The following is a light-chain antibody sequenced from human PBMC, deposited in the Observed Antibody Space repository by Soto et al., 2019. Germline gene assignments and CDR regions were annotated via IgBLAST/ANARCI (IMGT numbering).Light chain of an antibody. CDR2: DDS. V-gene: IGLV3-21*02. CDR3: QLCESGTDHWV. J-gene: IGLJ3*02. Sequence: SYELTQPPSVSVAPGQTARITCGGNNIGSKSVHWYQQKSGQAPLLVVYDDSDRPSGIPERFSGSDSGNTVTLTISRVEARDEADYYCQLCESGTDHWVFGGGTKLTVL. CDR1: NIGSKS.